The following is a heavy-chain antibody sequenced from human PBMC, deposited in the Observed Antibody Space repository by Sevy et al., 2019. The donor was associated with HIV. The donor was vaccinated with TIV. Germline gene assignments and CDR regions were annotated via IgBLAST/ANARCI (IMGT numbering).Heavy chain of an antibody. CDR3: VRDDRDGYFEY. CDR2: INPDSGGP. Sequence: ASVKVSCKASGYTFTGYYMHWVRQAPGQGLQWMGWINPDSGGPNYAPKFQGRVTLTWDTSISTAYMELSRLKSDDTAVYYCVRDDRDGYFEYWGQGTLVTVSS. J-gene: IGHJ4*02. CDR1: GYTFTGYY. V-gene: IGHV1-2*02.